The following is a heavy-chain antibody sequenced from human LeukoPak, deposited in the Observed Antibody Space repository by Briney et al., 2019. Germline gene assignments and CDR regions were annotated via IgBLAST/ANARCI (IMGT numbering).Heavy chain of an antibody. CDR2: IKSKTDGGTT. J-gene: IGHJ4*02. D-gene: IGHD3-3*01. V-gene: IGHV3-15*01. CDR3: TTLPITIFGVVITYFDY. Sequence: PGGSLRLSCAASGFTFSNAWMSWVRQAPGKGLEWVGRIKSKTDGGTTDYAAPVKGRFTISRDDSKNTLYLQMNSLRTEDTAVYYCTTLPITIFGVVITYFDYWGQGTLVTVS. CDR1: GFTFSNAW.